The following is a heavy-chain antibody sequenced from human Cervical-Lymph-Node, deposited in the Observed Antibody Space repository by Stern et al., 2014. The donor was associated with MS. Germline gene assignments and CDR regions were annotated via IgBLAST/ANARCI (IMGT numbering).Heavy chain of an antibody. Sequence: QVQLLQPGAEVKKPGSSVKVSCKASGGTFSSYAISWVRQAPGQGLEWMGGIIPIFGTANSAQKFQGRVTITADESTSTAYMELSSLRSEDTAVYYCARDHGSGSYPLTWGQGTLVTVSS. J-gene: IGHJ4*02. V-gene: IGHV1-69*01. D-gene: IGHD3-10*01. CDR2: IIPIFGTA. CDR3: ARDHGSGSYPLT. CDR1: GGTFSSYA.